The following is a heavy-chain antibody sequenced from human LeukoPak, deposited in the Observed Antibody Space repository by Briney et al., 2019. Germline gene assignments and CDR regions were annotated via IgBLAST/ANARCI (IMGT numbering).Heavy chain of an antibody. CDR1: GYTFTSYG. Sequence: EASVKVSCKASGYTFTSYGISWVRQAPGQGLEWMGWISAYNGNTNYAQKLQGRVTMTTDTSTSTAYMELRSLRSDDTAVYYCARDHIVVVPAYYYGMDVWGQGTTVTVSS. CDR2: ISAYNGNT. J-gene: IGHJ6*02. CDR3: ARDHIVVVPAYYYGMDV. V-gene: IGHV1-18*01. D-gene: IGHD2-2*01.